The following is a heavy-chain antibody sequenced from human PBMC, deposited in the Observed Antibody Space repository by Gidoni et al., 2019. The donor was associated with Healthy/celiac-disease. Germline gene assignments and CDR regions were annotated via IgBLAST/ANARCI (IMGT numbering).Heavy chain of an antibody. CDR3: ARDDWGTMIVVANSDAFDI. V-gene: IGHV3-7*01. CDR1: GFTCSSYW. CDR2: IKQDGSEK. D-gene: IGHD3-22*01. Sequence: EVQLVESGGGLVQPGGSLRLSCAASGFTCSSYWMSWVRQAPGKGLEWVANIKQDGSEKYYVDSVKGRFTISRDNAKNSLYLQMNSLRAEDTAVYYCARDDWGTMIVVANSDAFDIWGQGTMVTVSS. J-gene: IGHJ3*02.